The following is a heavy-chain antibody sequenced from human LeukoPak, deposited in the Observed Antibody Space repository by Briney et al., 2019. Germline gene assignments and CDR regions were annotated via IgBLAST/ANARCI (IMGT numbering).Heavy chain of an antibody. Sequence: SGGSLRLSCAASGFTFSSYAMSWVRQAPGKGLEWVSAISGSGGSTYYADSVKGRFTISRDNSRNTMFLQMNSLRAEDTAVYYCARGESFAFDVWGQGTMVTVSS. J-gene: IGHJ3*01. CDR2: ISGSGGST. CDR1: GFTFSSYA. V-gene: IGHV3-23*01. CDR3: ARGESFAFDV.